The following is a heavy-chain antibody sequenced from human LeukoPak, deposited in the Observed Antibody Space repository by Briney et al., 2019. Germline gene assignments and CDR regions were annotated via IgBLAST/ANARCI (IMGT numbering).Heavy chain of an antibody. Sequence: PGGSQRLSCAVSGFTFSPFAMIWVRQPPGRGLEEVSSIFHSGGEIHYADSVRGRFTISRDNSKNTLYLQMNSLRAEDTAVYYCAKIKGGYCSSTICYGWYSDLWGRGTLVTVSS. CDR2: IFHSGGEI. D-gene: IGHD2-2*01. CDR1: GFTFSPFA. V-gene: IGHV3-23*01. J-gene: IGHJ2*01. CDR3: AKIKGGYCSSTICYGWYSDL.